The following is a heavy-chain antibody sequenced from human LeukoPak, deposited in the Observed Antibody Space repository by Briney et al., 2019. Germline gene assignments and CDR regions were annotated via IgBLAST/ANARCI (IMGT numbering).Heavy chain of an antibody. Sequence: SETLSLTCTISGGSISIDYLTTYYWSWVRQPPGKGLAWIGSIFGGGNTNYNPSLKRRTTISSDTSKRHFSLKLRSVTAADTALYYCALYGNWFDPWGQGTLVAVSS. CDR1: GGSISIDYLTTYY. V-gene: IGHV4-61*03. CDR3: ALYGNWFDP. D-gene: IGHD4-17*01. CDR2: IFGGGNT. J-gene: IGHJ5*02.